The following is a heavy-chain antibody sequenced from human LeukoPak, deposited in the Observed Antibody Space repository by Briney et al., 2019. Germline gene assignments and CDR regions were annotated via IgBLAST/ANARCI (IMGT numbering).Heavy chain of an antibody. Sequence: ASVNVSCKASGYTFTGYYMHWVRQAPGQGLEWMGWINPNSGGTNYAQKFQGRVTMTRDTSITTAYMELSRLSYDDTAVYYCARHPGKVTNDWYFDLWGRGTLVTASS. CDR1: GYTFTGYY. CDR2: INPNSGGT. CDR3: ARHPGKVTNDWYFDL. J-gene: IGHJ2*01. D-gene: IGHD4-23*01. V-gene: IGHV1-2*02.